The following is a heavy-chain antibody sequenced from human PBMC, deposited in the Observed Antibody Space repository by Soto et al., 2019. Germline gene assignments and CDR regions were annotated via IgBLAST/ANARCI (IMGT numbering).Heavy chain of an antibody. CDR3: AREGSGWSYYYYYYGMDV. CDR1: GDSVSSNSAA. CDR2: TYYRSKWYN. Sequence: SPTLSLPCAISGDSVSSNSAAWNWIRQSPSRGLEWLGRTYYRSKWYNDYAVSVKSRITINPDTSKNQFSLQLNSVTPEDTAVYYCAREGSGWSYYYYYYGMDVWGQGTTVTVS. V-gene: IGHV6-1*01. D-gene: IGHD6-19*01. J-gene: IGHJ6*02.